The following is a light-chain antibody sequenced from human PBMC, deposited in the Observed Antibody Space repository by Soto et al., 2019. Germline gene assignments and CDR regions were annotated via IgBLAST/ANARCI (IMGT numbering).Light chain of an antibody. CDR3: QQGNSFPWT. CDR1: QAISRW. V-gene: IGKV1-12*01. CDR2: AAS. Sequence: DIQMTQSPSSVSASVGDRVTITCRANQAISRWLAWYQQKQGKAPKLLISAASSLQSRVPSRFSGSGSGTDFTLTISSLQPEDFATYYCQQGNSFPWTFGQGTKVEIK. J-gene: IGKJ1*01.